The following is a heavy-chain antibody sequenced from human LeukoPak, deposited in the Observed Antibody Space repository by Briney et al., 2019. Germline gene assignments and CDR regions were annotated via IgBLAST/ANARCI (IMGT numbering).Heavy chain of an antibody. J-gene: IGHJ3*02. Sequence: GGSLRLSCAASVFTFSSYGMHWVRQAPGKGLEGVAVISYDGSNKYYADSVKGRFTISRDNSKNTLYLQMNSLRAEDTAVYYCAKVRGSYVDAFDIWGQGTMVTVSS. D-gene: IGHD1-26*01. V-gene: IGHV3-30*18. CDR3: AKVRGSYVDAFDI. CDR1: VFTFSSYG. CDR2: ISYDGSNK.